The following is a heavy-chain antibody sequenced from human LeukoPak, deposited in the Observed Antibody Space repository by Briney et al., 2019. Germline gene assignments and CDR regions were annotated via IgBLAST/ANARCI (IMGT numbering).Heavy chain of an antibody. V-gene: IGHV1-8*02. CDR3: ARGSGLSDYYYYYGMDV. D-gene: IGHD3-10*01. CDR2: MNPNSGNT. J-gene: IGHJ6*02. CDR1: GYTFTSYG. Sequence: ASVKVSCKASGYTFTSYGINWVRQATGQGLEWMGWMNPNSGNTGYAQKFQGRVTMTRNTSISTAYMELSSLRSEDTAVYYCARGSGLSDYYYYYGMDVWGQGTTVTVSS.